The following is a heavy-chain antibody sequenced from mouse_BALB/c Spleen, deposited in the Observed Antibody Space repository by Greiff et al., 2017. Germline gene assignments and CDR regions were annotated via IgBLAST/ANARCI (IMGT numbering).Heavy chain of an antibody. CDR2: IYPGGGYT. CDR3: AREAIGTTWAMDY. V-gene: IGHV1-63*02. CDR1: GYTFTNYW. Sequence: QVHVKQSGAELVRPGTSVKISCKASGYTFTNYWLGWVKQRPGHGLEWIGDIYPGGGYTNYNEKFKGKATLTADTSSSTAYMQLSSLTSEDSAVYFCAREAIGTTWAMDYWCQGTSVTVSS. D-gene: IGHD2-14*01. J-gene: IGHJ4*01.